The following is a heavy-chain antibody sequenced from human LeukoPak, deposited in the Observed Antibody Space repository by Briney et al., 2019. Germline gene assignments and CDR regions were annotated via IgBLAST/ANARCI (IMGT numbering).Heavy chain of an antibody. V-gene: IGHV3-30-3*01. CDR1: GFTFSSYA. J-gene: IGHJ4*02. CDR2: ISYDGSNK. D-gene: IGHD6-13*01. Sequence: PGRSLRLSCAASGFTFSSYAMHWVRQAPGKGLEWVAVISYDGSNKYYADFVKGRFTISRDNSKNTLYLQMNSLRAEDTAVYYCARDRSSSSWYSDSMGYWGQGTLVTVSS. CDR3: ARDRSSSSWYSDSMGY.